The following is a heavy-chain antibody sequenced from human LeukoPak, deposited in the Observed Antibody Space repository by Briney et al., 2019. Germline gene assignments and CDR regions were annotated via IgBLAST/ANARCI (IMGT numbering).Heavy chain of an antibody. CDR2: MSAIFGTA. V-gene: IGHV1-69*01. CDR1: GGTFSGDA. D-gene: IGHD2-15*01. Sequence: VASLKVSCKASGGTFSGDAISWVRQAPGQGLGWLGGMSAIFGTANYAQKCQGRVTITADETTSTAYMEMSSLRSEDTAVYYCARDRYCSGGRCYDAFDIWGQGTMVTVSS. J-gene: IGHJ3*02. CDR3: ARDRYCSGGRCYDAFDI.